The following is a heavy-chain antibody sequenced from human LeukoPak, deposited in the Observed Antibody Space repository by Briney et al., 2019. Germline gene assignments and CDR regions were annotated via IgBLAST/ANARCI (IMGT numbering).Heavy chain of an antibody. V-gene: IGHV3-30*18. Sequence: GRSLRLSCAASGFTFSSYGMHWVRQAPGKGLEWVAVISYDGSNKYYADSVKGRFTISRDNSKNTLYLQMNSLRAEDTAVYYCAKDVGIVVVVAATHFDYWGQGTLVTVSS. CDR3: AKDVGIVVVVAATHFDY. J-gene: IGHJ4*02. D-gene: IGHD2-15*01. CDR2: ISYDGSNK. CDR1: GFTFSSYG.